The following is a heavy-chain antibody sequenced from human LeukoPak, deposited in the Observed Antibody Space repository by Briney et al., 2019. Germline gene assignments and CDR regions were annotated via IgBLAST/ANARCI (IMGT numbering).Heavy chain of an antibody. J-gene: IGHJ4*02. CDR1: GYTFTGYY. CDR2: INPNSGAT. CDR3: TRAKRVIFDY. D-gene: IGHD1-1*01. Sequence: ASVKVSCKASGYTFTGYYMHWVRQAPGQGLEWMGWINPNSGATLYAQKFQGRVTMTRDTSTNTAYMELSSLRADDTAVHYHTRAKRVIFDYWGQGTLVTVSS. V-gene: IGHV1-2*02.